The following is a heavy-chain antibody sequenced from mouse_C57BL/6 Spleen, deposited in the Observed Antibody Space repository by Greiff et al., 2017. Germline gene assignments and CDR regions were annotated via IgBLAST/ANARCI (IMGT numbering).Heavy chain of an antibody. Sequence: VQLQQPGAELVRPGSSVKLSCKASGYTFTSYWMDWVKQRPGQGLEWIGNIYPSDSETHYNQKFKDKATLTVDKSSSTAYMQLSSLTSEDSAVYYCARDVTTGGRGMMDYWGQGTSVTVSS. J-gene: IGHJ4*01. V-gene: IGHV1-61*01. D-gene: IGHD1-1*01. CDR3: ARDVTTGGRGMMDY. CDR1: GYTFTSYW. CDR2: IYPSDSET.